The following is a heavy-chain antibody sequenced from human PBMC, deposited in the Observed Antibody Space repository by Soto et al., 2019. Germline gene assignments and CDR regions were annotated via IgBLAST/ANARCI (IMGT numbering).Heavy chain of an antibody. CDR2: INADKGDT. D-gene: IGHD5-12*01. CDR1: GYSFTDFA. Sequence: QAQLVQSGAEVKKPGASVKVSCKASGYSFTDFAMHWVRLASGQRLEWMGWINADKGDTKYSPKFQGRVTITRDTSATTVYMERRSLRSEDTAVYYWARGPLSGVATIWDYANWFDPWGQGSLVTVST. CDR3: ARGPLSGVATIWDYANWFDP. V-gene: IGHV1-3*01. J-gene: IGHJ5*02.